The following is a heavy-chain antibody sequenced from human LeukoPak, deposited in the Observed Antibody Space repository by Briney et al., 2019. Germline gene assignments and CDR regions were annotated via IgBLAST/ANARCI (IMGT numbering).Heavy chain of an antibody. CDR3: AREGSLSTKPNWFDP. Sequence: SETLSLTCTVSGGSISSYYWSWIRQPAGKGLEWIGRIYTSGSTNYNPSLKSRVTMSVDTSKNQFSLKLSSVTAADTAVYYCAREGSLSTKPNWFDPWGQGTLVTVSS. CDR1: GGSISSYY. D-gene: IGHD3-16*01. CDR2: IYTSGST. V-gene: IGHV4-4*07. J-gene: IGHJ5*02.